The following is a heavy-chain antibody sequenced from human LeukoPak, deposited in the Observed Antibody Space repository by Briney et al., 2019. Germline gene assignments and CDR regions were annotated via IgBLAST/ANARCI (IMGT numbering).Heavy chain of an antibody. D-gene: IGHD2-15*01. CDR1: GGSISSSSYY. J-gene: IGHJ4*02. Sequence: SETLSLTCTVSGGSISSSSYYWGWIRQPPGKGLEWIGGIYYSGSTYYNPSLKSRVTISVDTSKNQFSLKLSSVTAADTAVYYCARRSSCSGGSCYPFDYWGQGTLVTVSS. CDR3: ARRSSCSGGSCYPFDY. V-gene: IGHV4-39*01. CDR2: IYYSGST.